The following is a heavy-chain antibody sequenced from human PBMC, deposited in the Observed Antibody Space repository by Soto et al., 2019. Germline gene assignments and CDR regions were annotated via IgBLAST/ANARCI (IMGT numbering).Heavy chain of an antibody. CDR1: GFTFGTTD. J-gene: IGHJ5*02. V-gene: IGHV3-23*01. D-gene: IGHD3-9*01. CDR2: IDGSGGIT. Sequence: QLLQSGGGLVQPGGSLTLSCAASGFTFGTTDMSWVRQAPGEGLEWVSTIDGSGGITYYADSVKGRFTISRDNSRNTVYLQMNSLRGDDTALYYCVKNSGWLNTWGQGARVTVSS. CDR3: VKNSGWLNT.